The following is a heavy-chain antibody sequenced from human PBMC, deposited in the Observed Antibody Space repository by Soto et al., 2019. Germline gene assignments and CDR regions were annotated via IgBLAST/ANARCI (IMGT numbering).Heavy chain of an antibody. CDR2: IYHSGST. J-gene: IGHJ6*02. V-gene: IGHV4-61*01. D-gene: IGHD2-15*01. CDR1: DIGGRRY. Sequence: DIGGRRYWSWIRTHPGKGLEWIGYIYHSGSTDYNPSLKSRVTISVDTSKNQFSLKLSSVTAADTAVYYCARNYCSGGSCSQHYYYGMDVWGQGTTVTVSS. CDR3: ARNYCSGGSCSQHYYYGMDV.